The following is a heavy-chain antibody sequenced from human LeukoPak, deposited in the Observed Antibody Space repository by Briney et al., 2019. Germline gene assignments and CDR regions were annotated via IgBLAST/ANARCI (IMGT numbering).Heavy chain of an antibody. CDR3: ARHFRVPAAKGNYYYYMDV. J-gene: IGHJ6*03. Sequence: PSETLSLTCTVSGGSISSSSYYWGWIRQPPGKGLEWIGSIYYSGGTYYNPSLKSRVTISVDTSKNQFSLKLSSVTAADTAVYYCARHFRVPAAKGNYYYYMDVWGKGTTVTISS. CDR2: IYYSGGT. CDR1: GGSISSSSYY. D-gene: IGHD2-2*01. V-gene: IGHV4-39*01.